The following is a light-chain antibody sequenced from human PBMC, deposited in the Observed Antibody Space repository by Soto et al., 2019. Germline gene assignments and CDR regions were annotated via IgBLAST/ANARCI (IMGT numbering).Light chain of an antibody. CDR2: WAS. V-gene: IGKV4-1*01. Sequence: DIVMTQSPDSLAVSLGERATINCKSSQSVLYSSNNKNYLAWYQQKPGQPPKVLIYWASTRASGVPDRFSGSGSGTDFTLTISSLQAEDVAVYYCQQYYTTPWTFGQGTKVEIK. J-gene: IGKJ1*01. CDR1: QSVLYSSNNKNY. CDR3: QQYYTTPWT.